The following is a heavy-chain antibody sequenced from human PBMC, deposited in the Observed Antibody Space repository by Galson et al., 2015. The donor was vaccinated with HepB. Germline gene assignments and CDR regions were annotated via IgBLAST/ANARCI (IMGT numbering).Heavy chain of an antibody. V-gene: IGHV3-30*18. Sequence: SLRLSCAASGFTFSNFGMHWVRQAPGKGLEWVAVISYDGSNTYYADSVKGRFIISRDNSQNTLYLQVKSLRAEDTAVYYCAKDFSPDYGDYYRSRHYSGMHVWGQGTTVTVSS. D-gene: IGHD4-17*01. CDR1: GFTFSNFG. J-gene: IGHJ6*02. CDR2: ISYDGSNT. CDR3: AKDFSPDYGDYYRSRHYSGMHV.